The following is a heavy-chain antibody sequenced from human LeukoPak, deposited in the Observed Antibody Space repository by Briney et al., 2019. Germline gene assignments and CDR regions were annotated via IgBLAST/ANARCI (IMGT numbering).Heavy chain of an antibody. D-gene: IGHD6-13*01. J-gene: IGHJ4*02. CDR3: VRHGLGSSWFGFDY. Sequence: GESLKISCKGSGYTFTTYWIGWVRQMPGNGLEWMGIIYPGDSDPRYSPSFQGQVTISADKSISTAYLQWSSLKASDSAMYYCVRHGLGSSWFGFDYWGQGTLVTVSS. CDR1: GYTFTTYW. V-gene: IGHV5-51*01. CDR2: IYPGDSDP.